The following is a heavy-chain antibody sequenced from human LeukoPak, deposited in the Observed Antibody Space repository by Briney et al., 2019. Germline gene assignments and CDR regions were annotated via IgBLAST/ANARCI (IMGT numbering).Heavy chain of an antibody. CDR2: IIPIFGTA. J-gene: IGHJ6*02. D-gene: IGHD2-15*01. V-gene: IGHV1-69*13. CDR3: ARSPMGFKDYYGMDV. Sequence: GASVKVSCKASGYTFTGYYMHWVRQAPGQGLEWMGGIIPIFGTANYAQKFQGRVTITADESTSTAYMELSSLRSEDTAVYYCARSPMGFKDYYGMDVWGQGTTVTVSS. CDR1: GYTFTGYY.